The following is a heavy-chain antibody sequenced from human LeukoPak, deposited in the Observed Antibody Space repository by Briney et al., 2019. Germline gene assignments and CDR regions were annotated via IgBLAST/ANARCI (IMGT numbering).Heavy chain of an antibody. J-gene: IGHJ4*02. D-gene: IGHD3-22*01. CDR3: ARLLHDSRGYYYFDY. V-gene: IGHV4-39*01. Sequence: PSETLSLTCTVSGGSIISSSYYWGWIRQPPEKGLEWIGSIHFSGSPYHNPSLKSRVTMSVDTSENQVSLKLSSVTAADTAVYFCARLLHDSRGYYYFDYWGQGTLATVSS. CDR1: GGSIISSSYY. CDR2: IHFSGSP.